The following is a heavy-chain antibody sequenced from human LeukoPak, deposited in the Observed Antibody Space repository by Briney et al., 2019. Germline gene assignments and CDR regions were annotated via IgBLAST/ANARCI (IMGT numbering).Heavy chain of an antibody. J-gene: IGHJ4*02. Sequence: SETLTLTCAVYGGSFSGYYWSWIRQPPGKGLEWIWDINHSGSTNYNPSLKSRVTISVDTSQNKFSLKLSTVTAADTAVYYCARMWVYYDSSGYPQGYFDYWGQGTLVTVSS. CDR1: GGSFSGYY. CDR3: ARMWVYYDSSGYPQGYFDY. D-gene: IGHD3-22*01. V-gene: IGHV4-34*01. CDR2: INHSGST.